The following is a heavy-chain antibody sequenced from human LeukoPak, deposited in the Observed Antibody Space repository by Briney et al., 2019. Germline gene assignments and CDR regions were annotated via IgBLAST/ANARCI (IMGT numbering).Heavy chain of an antibody. CDR2: IYSDGRT. V-gene: IGHV3-53*01. D-gene: IGHD3-10*01. CDR3: ARVRGESRGNGFDI. J-gene: IGHJ3*02. Sequence: GGSLRLSCAASGFSVSSNYMSWVRQAPGKGPERVLVIYSDGRTFYTDSVKGRFTISRDISKNTLDLQMNSLRVEDTALYYCARVRGESRGNGFDIWGQGTMVTVSS. CDR1: GFSVSSNY.